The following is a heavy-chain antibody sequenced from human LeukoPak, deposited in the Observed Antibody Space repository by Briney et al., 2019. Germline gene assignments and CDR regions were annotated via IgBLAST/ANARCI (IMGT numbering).Heavy chain of an antibody. CDR3: AREVGRKYYFDY. D-gene: IGHD1-14*01. CDR2: IWSDGSNQ. CDR1: GFSISNHF. V-gene: IGHV3-33*01. Sequence: GGSLRLSCVASGFSISNHFMHWVRHPPGKGLEWVAVIWSDGSNQFYADSVKGRFTIARDTSMNTLYLQMSSLRAEDTAVYYCAREVGRKYYFDYWGQGTLVTVSS. J-gene: IGHJ4*02.